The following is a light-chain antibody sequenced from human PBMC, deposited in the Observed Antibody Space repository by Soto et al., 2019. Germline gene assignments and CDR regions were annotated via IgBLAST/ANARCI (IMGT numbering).Light chain of an antibody. J-gene: IGKJ4*01. V-gene: IGKV3-11*01. Sequence: EIVLTQSPATLSSPPREIATLSCRSSQSVSSYLAWYQKKPGQAPRLLIYDASNRATGIQDRFSGSGSGTDFTLTISSLEPEDYAVYYCQQRGNWPVLTFGGGTKVVIK. CDR3: QQRGNWPVLT. CDR1: QSVSSY. CDR2: DAS.